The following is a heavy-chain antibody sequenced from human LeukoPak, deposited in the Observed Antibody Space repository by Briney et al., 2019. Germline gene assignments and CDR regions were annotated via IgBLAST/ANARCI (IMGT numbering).Heavy chain of an antibody. CDR1: GGSFSGYY. J-gene: IGHJ3*02. D-gene: IGHD1-26*01. CDR3: ASGGVGATAFDI. Sequence: PSETLSLTCAVYGGSFSGYYWSWIRQPPGKGLEWIGRIYTSGSTNYNPSLKSRVTMSVDTSKNQFSLKLSSVTAADTAVYYCASGGVGATAFDIWGQGTMVTVSS. V-gene: IGHV4-59*10. CDR2: IYTSGST.